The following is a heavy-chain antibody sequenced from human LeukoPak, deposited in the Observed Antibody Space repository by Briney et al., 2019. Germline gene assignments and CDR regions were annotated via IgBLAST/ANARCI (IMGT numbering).Heavy chain of an antibody. J-gene: IGHJ6*02. CDR2: MNPNSGNT. D-gene: IGHD4-11*01. CDR1: GYTFTSYD. CDR3: ARGATIMTTVYYYYYGMDV. V-gene: IGHV1-8*01. Sequence: ASVKVSCKASGYTFTSYDINWVRQATGQGLEWMGWMNPNSGNTGYAQKFQGRVTMTRNTSISTAYMELSSLRSEDTAVYHCARGATIMTTVYYYYYGMDVWGQGTTVTVSS.